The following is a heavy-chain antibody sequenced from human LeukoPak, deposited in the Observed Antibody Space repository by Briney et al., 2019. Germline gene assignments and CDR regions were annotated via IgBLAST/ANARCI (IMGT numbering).Heavy chain of an antibody. J-gene: IGHJ5*02. V-gene: IGHV4-59*12. CDR1: GGSISSYY. Sequence: SETLSLTCTVSGGSISSYYWSWIRQPPGKGLEWIGYIYYSGSTNYNPSLKSRVTISVDTSKNQFSLKLSSVTAADTAVYYCATLYEQQLGNWFDPWGQGTLVTVSS. CDR2: IYYSGST. CDR3: ATLYEQQLGNWFDP. D-gene: IGHD6-13*01.